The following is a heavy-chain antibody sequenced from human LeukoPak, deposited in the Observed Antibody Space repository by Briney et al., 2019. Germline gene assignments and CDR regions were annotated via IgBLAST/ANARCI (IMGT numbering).Heavy chain of an antibody. CDR3: ARDPDGDYDFDY. V-gene: IGHV1-18*04. CDR2: ISGYNGKT. Sequence: ASVKVSCKASGYTFTSYGMSWVRQAPGQALEWMGWISGYNGKTNYAQKFQGRVTMTTDTSTSTAYMGLRSLRSDDTAVYYRARDPDGDYDFDYWGQGTLVTVSS. CDR1: GYTFTSYG. J-gene: IGHJ4*02. D-gene: IGHD4-17*01.